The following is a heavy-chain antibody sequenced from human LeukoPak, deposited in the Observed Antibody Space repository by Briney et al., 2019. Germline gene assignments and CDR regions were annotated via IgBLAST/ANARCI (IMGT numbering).Heavy chain of an antibody. CDR1: GFTFSSYW. D-gene: IGHD1-26*01. V-gene: IGHV3-7*03. J-gene: IGHJ3*02. CDR3: ARLHSGTYFGDAFDI. Sequence: GGALRLSCAASGFTFSSYWMTWVRQAPGKGLEWVANIKEDGSEKYYVDSVKGRFTISRDNAKISLYLQMNSLRAEDAAVYYCARLHSGTYFGDAFDIWGQGTMVTVSS. CDR2: IKEDGSEK.